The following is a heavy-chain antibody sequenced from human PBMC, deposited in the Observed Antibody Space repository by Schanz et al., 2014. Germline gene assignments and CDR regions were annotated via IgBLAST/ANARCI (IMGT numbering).Heavy chain of an antibody. Sequence: QLQLQESGPGLVKPSETLSLTCTVSGASISSDTYYWGWIRQPPGKGLEWIGGSHYSGTTYSNPPLKSRVPISVETSKNRFSLMRGSVTAADTAVYYCARAAGPVDYWGQGTLVTVSS. V-gene: IGHV4-39*07. CDR1: GASISSDTYY. CDR2: SHYSGTT. D-gene: IGHD6-13*01. CDR3: ARAAGPVDY. J-gene: IGHJ4*02.